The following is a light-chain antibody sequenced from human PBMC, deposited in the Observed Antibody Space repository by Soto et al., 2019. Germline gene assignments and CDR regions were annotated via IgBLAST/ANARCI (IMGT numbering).Light chain of an antibody. CDR1: SSDVGNYEL. J-gene: IGLJ2*01. V-gene: IGLV2-23*02. CDR3: CSFAAGSTSLV. CDR2: EVT. Sequence: QSALTQPASVSGSPGQSITISCIGTSSDVGNYELVSWYHQLPGKAPKLIIYEVTKRPSGVPNRFSGSKSGNTASLTISGLLADDEDDYHCCSFAAGSTSLVFGGGTKLTVL.